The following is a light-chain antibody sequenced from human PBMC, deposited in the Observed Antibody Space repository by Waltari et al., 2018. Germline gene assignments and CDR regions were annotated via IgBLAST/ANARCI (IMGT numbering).Light chain of an antibody. CDR1: SSDVGGYNY. V-gene: IGLV2-11*01. CDR3: CSYEGSYTFWV. J-gene: IGLJ3*02. Sequence: QSALTQPRSVSGSPGQSVTISCTGTSSDVGGYNYVSWYQQHPGKAPKLIIYDVNKRPSGVPDRFSGSKSGNTASLTISGLQAEDEADYHCCSYEGSYTFWVFGGGTKLTVL. CDR2: DVN.